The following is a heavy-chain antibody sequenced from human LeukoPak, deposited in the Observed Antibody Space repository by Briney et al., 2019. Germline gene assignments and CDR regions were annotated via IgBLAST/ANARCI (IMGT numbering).Heavy chain of an antibody. J-gene: IGHJ4*02. CDR2: INPSGSST. Sequence: ASVKVSCKASGYTFTSYYMNWVRQAPGQGLEWMGMINPSGSSTSYAQKFQGRVTVTRDTSTSTVYMELSSLRSEDTAMYYCARGSINYNSGGYYDNPPLDYWGQGTLVTVSS. D-gene: IGHD3-22*01. CDR3: ARGSINYNSGGYYDNPPLDY. V-gene: IGHV1-46*01. CDR1: GYTFTSYY.